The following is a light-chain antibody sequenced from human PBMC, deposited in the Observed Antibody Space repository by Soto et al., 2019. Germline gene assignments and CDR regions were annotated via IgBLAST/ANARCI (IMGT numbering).Light chain of an antibody. J-gene: IGKJ1*01. CDR3: QKYDSAPWT. CDR1: QGISKY. Sequence: DVQMTQSPSSLSASVGDRVTITCRASQGISKYLAWYQQKPGKVPRLLIYVASTLQSGVPSRFSGSGSGTDFILTIGSLQPEDVATYYCQKYDSAPWTFGQGTKVEIK. V-gene: IGKV1-27*01. CDR2: VAS.